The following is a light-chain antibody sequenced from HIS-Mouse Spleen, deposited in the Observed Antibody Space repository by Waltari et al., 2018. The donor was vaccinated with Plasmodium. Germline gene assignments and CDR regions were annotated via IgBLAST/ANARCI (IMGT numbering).Light chain of an antibody. CDR3: SSYTSSSTLV. Sequence: QYALTQPASVSASPGQSITISCTGTSSDVGGYNYVSWYQQHPGKAPKLMIYDVSNRPSGVSNRFSGSKSGNTASLTISGLQAEDEADYYCSSYTSSSTLVFGGGTKLTVL. CDR1: SSDVGGYNY. V-gene: IGLV2-14*03. J-gene: IGLJ2*01. CDR2: DVS.